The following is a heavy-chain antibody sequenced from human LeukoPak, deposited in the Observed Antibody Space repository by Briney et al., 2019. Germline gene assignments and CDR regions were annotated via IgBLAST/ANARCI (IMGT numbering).Heavy chain of an antibody. Sequence: AGGSLRLSCAASGFTFSSYAMSWVRQAPGKGLEWVSAISGSGCSTYYADSVKGRFTISRDNSKNTLYLQMNSLRAEDTAVYYCARGENDYDILTGYYIRTYYFDYWGQGTLVTVSS. D-gene: IGHD3-9*01. CDR1: GFTFSSYA. V-gene: IGHV3-23*01. CDR2: ISGSGCST. J-gene: IGHJ4*02. CDR3: ARGENDYDILTGYYIRTYYFDY.